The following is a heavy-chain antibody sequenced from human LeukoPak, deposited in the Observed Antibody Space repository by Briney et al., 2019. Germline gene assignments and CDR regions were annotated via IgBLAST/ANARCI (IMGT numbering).Heavy chain of an antibody. V-gene: IGHV3-23*01. Sequence: GGSLRLSCAASGFTFSSYGMSWVRQAPGKGLEWVSAISGSGGSTYYADSVKGRFTISRDISKNTLYLQMNSLRVEDTAVYYCAKGPKQLLVGSRGYYFDYWGQGTLVTVSP. CDR2: ISGSGGST. D-gene: IGHD6-13*01. CDR1: GFTFSSYG. J-gene: IGHJ4*02. CDR3: AKGPKQLLVGSRGYYFDY.